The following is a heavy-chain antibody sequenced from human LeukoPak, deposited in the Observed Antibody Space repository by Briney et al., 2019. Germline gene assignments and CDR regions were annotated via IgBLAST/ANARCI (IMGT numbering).Heavy chain of an antibody. CDR2: INHSGST. J-gene: IGHJ3*02. Sequence: SETLSLTCAVYGGSFSGYYWSWIRQPPGKGLEWIGEINHSGSTNYNPSLESRVTISVDTSKNQFSLKLSSVTAADTALYYCARGYYYDTSGPGGNAFDIWGQGTMVTVSS. V-gene: IGHV4-34*01. CDR3: ARGYYYDTSGPGGNAFDI. CDR1: GGSFSGYY. D-gene: IGHD3-22*01.